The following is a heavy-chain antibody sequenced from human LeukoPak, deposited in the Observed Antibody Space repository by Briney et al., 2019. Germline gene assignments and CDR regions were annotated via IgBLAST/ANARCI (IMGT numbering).Heavy chain of an antibody. Sequence: SVKVSCKASGGTFSSYAISWVRQAPGQGLGWMGRIIPIFGIANYAQKFQGRVTITADKSTSTAYMELSSLRFEDTAVYYCARDSGSYYSYYFDYWGQGTLVTVSS. D-gene: IGHD1-26*01. CDR3: ARDSGSYYSYYFDY. J-gene: IGHJ4*02. V-gene: IGHV1-69*04. CDR2: IIPIFGIA. CDR1: GGTFSSYA.